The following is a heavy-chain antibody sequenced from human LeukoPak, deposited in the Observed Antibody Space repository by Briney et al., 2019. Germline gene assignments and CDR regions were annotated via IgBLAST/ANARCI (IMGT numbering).Heavy chain of an antibody. Sequence: MASETLSLTCTVSGGSISSSSYYWGWIRQPPGKGLEWIGSIYYSGSTYYNPSLKSRVTISVDTSKNQFSLKLSSVTAADTAVYYCARSIRGYSSGWYYFDYWGQGTLITVSS. CDR1: GGSISSSSYY. V-gene: IGHV4-39*07. J-gene: IGHJ4*02. D-gene: IGHD6-19*01. CDR2: IYYSGST. CDR3: ARSIRGYSSGWYYFDY.